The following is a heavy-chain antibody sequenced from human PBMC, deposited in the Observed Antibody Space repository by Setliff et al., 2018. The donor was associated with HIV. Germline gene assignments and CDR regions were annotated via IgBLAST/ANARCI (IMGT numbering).Heavy chain of an antibody. CDR1: GFTFRSYA. CDR3: AKGYYYDRVEGFDI. J-gene: IGHJ3*02. D-gene: IGHD3-22*01. V-gene: IGHV3-23*01. CDR2: ITGRGEST. Sequence: LRLSCAASGFTFRSYAMNWVRQAPGKGLEWVSVITGRGESTYYADSVKGRFTISRDNSKNTLYLQMNSLRAEDTAIYYCAKGYYYDRVEGFDIWGQGTMVTVSS.